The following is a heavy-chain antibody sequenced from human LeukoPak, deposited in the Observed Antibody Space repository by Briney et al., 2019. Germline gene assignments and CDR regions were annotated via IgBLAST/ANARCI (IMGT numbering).Heavy chain of an antibody. CDR1: GFTFSSYS. Sequence: GGSLRLSCAASGFTFSSYSMNWVRQAPGKGLAWVSYISSSGSTIYYADSVKGRFTISRDNAKNSLYLQMNSLRAEDTAVYYCARDSESGWSDYWGQGTLVTVSS. D-gene: IGHD6-19*01. J-gene: IGHJ4*02. V-gene: IGHV3-48*04. CDR3: ARDSESGWSDY. CDR2: ISSSGSTI.